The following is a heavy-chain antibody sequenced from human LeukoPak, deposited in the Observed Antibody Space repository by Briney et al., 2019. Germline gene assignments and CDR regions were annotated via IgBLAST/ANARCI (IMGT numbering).Heavy chain of an antibody. CDR3: AKDATVVTPRYDAFDL. CDR1: ALIFSNYA. Sequence: GGSLRLSWAASALIFSNYAMTWVRQAPGKGLEWVSRISGTGGTTYYVDSVKGRFTISRDNSQNTLYLQMNSLRAEDTAVYCCAKDATVVTPRYDAFDLWGQGPMVTVSS. D-gene: IGHD4-23*01. V-gene: IGHV3-23*01. J-gene: IGHJ3*01. CDR2: ISGTGGTT.